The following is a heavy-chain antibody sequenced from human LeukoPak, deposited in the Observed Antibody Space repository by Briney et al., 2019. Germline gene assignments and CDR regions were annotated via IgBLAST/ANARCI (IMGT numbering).Heavy chain of an antibody. CDR1: GFTFSSYA. J-gene: IGHJ4*02. V-gene: IGHV3-23*01. CDR3: PKVSYSDYVWGILRH. D-gene: IGHD3-16*01. CDR2: ISGSGGNT. Sequence: GASLRLSCAASGFTFSSYAMSWVRQAPGKGLEWVSAISGSGGNTYYADSVKGRFTISRDNSKHTLYLQMNSLRAEETAVYYCPKVSYSDYVWGILRHWGEGTLVTVSS.